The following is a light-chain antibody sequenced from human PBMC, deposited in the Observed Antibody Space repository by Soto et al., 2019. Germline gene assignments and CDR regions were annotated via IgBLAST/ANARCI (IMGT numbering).Light chain of an antibody. CDR3: CSFAGTYTML. Sequence: QSALTQPRSVSGSPGQSVTISCTGTGSDVGGYDFVSWYQQHPGKAPKLMIYDVNKRPSGVPDRFSGSKSGSTAALTISGLQADDEADYFCCSFAGTYTMLFGGGTKLTVL. CDR2: DVN. V-gene: IGLV2-11*01. CDR1: GSDVGGYDF. J-gene: IGLJ2*01.